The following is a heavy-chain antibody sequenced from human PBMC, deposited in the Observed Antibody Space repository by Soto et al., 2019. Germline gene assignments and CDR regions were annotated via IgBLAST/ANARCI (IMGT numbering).Heavy chain of an antibody. V-gene: IGHV1-18*01. CDR2: ISAHNGNT. J-gene: IGHJ4*02. CDR3: ARGRDGDY. CDR1: GYTFTSYG. D-gene: IGHD6-6*01. Sequence: QVHLVQSGAEVKKPGASVKVSCKGSGYTFTSYGITWVRQAPGQGLERMGWISAHNGNTYYAQKLQGRVTVTRDTSTSTAYMELRSLRSDDTAVYYCARGRDGDYWGQGALVTVSS.